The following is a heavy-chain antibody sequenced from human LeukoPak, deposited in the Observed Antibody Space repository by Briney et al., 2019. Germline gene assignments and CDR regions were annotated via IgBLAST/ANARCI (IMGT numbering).Heavy chain of an antibody. CDR3: ARGGYSFDY. Sequence: PGGSLRLSCAASGFSFTGYWMTWVRQAPGKGLEWVARLHPDGSESNYVGSVEGRFTVFGDNAKSSLFLQMHSLRVEDTAVYYCARGGYSFDYLGQGTLVTVSS. CDR2: LHPDGSES. CDR1: GFSFTGYW. V-gene: IGHV3-7*01. D-gene: IGHD5-12*01. J-gene: IGHJ4*02.